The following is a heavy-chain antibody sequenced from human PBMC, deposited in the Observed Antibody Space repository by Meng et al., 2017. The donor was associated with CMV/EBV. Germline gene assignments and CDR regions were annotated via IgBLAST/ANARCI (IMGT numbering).Heavy chain of an antibody. J-gene: IGHJ4*02. V-gene: IGHV1-2*02. D-gene: IGHD3-22*01. CDR3: ATETQYYDSSGYPLR. CDR1: GYTFTGYY. Sequence: ASVKVSCKASGYTFTGYYMHWVRQAPGQGLEWMGWINPNSGGTNYAQKFQGRVTMTRDTSFSTAYMELSRLRSDDTAVYYCATETQYYDSSGYPLRWGQGTLVTVSS. CDR2: INPNSGGT.